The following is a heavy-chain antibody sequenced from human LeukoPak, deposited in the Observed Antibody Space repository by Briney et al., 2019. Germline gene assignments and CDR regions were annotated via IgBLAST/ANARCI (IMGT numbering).Heavy chain of an antibody. J-gene: IGHJ3*02. Sequence: GGSLRLSCAASGFTFSSYWMNWVRQAPGKGLVWVSRIASDGSSTTYADSVKGRFSISRDNAKNTLYLQMNSLRVEDTAVYYCAKDRRGNAPRGAFDIWGQGTMVTVSS. CDR1: GFTFSSYW. CDR2: IASDGSST. V-gene: IGHV3-74*01. CDR3: AKDRRGNAPRGAFDI. D-gene: IGHD1-1*01.